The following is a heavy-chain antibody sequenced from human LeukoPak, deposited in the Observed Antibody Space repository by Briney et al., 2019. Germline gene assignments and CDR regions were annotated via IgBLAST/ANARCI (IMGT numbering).Heavy chain of an antibody. Sequence: PSETLSLTCAVSGYSISSGYHWGWIRQPPGQGLEWIGSIYHSGSTYYSPSLKSRVTISLDTSKNQFSLKLSSVTAADTAVYYCARGITIFGVIIIANWFDPWGQGALVTFSS. D-gene: IGHD3-3*01. V-gene: IGHV4-38-2*01. J-gene: IGHJ5*02. CDR2: IYHSGST. CDR3: ARGITIFGVIIIANWFDP. CDR1: GYSISSGYH.